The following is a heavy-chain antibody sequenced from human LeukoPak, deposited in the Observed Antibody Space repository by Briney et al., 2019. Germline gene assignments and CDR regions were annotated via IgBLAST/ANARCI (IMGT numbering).Heavy chain of an antibody. CDR1: GYTFTSYG. CDR3: ARRVTLGKFDQ. CDR2: INPHSGAT. Sequence: GASVKVSCKASGYTFTSYGISWVRQAPGQGLEWMGWINPHSGATNYAQRFQGRVTMPRDTSISTAYMELSSLRSDDTAVYYCARRVTLGKFDQWGQGTLVTVSS. J-gene: IGHJ4*02. V-gene: IGHV1-2*02.